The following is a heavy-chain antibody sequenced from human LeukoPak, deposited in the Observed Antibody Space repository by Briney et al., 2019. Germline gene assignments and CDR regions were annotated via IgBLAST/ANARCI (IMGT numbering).Heavy chain of an antibody. CDR1: GFTFSSHW. V-gene: IGHV3-20*04. Sequence: GGSLRLSCGASGFTFSSHWMHWVRQAPGKGLEWVSGINWNADSTGYADSVKGRFTISKDNAKNSLFLQMNNLRAEDTAVYYCAKVPISSGWPNFDYWGQGTLVTVSS. J-gene: IGHJ4*02. CDR2: INWNADST. CDR3: AKVPISSGWPNFDY. D-gene: IGHD6-19*01.